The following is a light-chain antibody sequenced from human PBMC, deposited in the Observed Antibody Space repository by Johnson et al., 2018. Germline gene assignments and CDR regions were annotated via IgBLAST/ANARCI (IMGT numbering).Light chain of an antibody. J-gene: IGLJ1*01. CDR2: ESN. CDR3: GTWDSSLSAGNV. Sequence: QSVLTQPPSVSAAPGQKVTISCSGSSSNIGNNYVSWYQQLPGTAPKLLIYESNKRPSGIPDRFSGSKSGTSATLGITGLQTGDEADYYCGTWDSSLSAGNVFGTGTKDTVL. V-gene: IGLV1-51*02. CDR1: SSNIGNNY.